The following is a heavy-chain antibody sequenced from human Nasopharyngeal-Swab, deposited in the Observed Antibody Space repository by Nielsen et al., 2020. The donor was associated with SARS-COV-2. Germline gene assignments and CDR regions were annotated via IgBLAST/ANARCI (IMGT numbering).Heavy chain of an antibody. V-gene: IGHV5-10-1*01. CDR2: IDPSDSYT. Sequence: GESLKISCTGSGYSFTSYWINWVRQMPGKGLAWVGRIDPSDSYTNYSPSFQGHVSISTDKSINTDYLQWSSLKASDTAMYYCARPLGYGSNSDFDYWGQGTLVTVSS. D-gene: IGHD4-23*01. J-gene: IGHJ4*02. CDR1: GYSFTSYW. CDR3: ARPLGYGSNSDFDY.